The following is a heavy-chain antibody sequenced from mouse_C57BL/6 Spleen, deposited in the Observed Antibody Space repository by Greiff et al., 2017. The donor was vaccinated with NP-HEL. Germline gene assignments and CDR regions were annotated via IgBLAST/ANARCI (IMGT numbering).Heavy chain of an antibody. Sequence: VQLQQPGAELVRPGTSVKLSCKASGYTFTSYWMHWVKQRPGQGLEWIGVIDPSDSYTNYNQKFKGKATLTVDTSSSTAYMQLSSLTSEDSAVYYCARRRGTVVAYYFDYWGQGTTLTVSS. CDR2: IDPSDSYT. V-gene: IGHV1-59*01. CDR3: ARRRGTVVAYYFDY. CDR1: GYTFTSYW. J-gene: IGHJ2*01. D-gene: IGHD1-1*01.